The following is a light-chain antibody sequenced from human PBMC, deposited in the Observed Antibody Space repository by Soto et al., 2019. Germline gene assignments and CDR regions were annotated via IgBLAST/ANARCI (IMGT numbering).Light chain of an antibody. V-gene: IGKV3-20*01. Sequence: ETVFTQSPGTLSLSPGERATLSCRASQSLSSSYLAWYQQKPGQAPRLLIYGSFSRATGIPDRFSGSGSGTDFTLTISRLEPEDSAVYYCQQYGTLITFCQGTLLEN. CDR1: QSLSSSY. CDR3: QQYGTLIT. CDR2: GSF. J-gene: IGKJ5*01.